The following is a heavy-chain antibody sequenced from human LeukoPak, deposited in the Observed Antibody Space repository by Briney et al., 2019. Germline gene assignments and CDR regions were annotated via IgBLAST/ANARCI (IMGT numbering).Heavy chain of an antibody. CDR3: AKDYVGYCGGDCYPHFDY. CDR1: GFTFSSYW. J-gene: IGHJ4*02. CDR2: IKQDGSEK. V-gene: IGHV3-7*03. Sequence: GGSLRLSCAASGFTFSSYWMSWVRQAPGKGLEWVANIKQDGSEKYYVDSVKGRFTISRDNSRNTLYLQMNSLRAEDTAVYYCAKDYVGYCGGDCYPHFDYWGQGTLVTVSS. D-gene: IGHD2-21*01.